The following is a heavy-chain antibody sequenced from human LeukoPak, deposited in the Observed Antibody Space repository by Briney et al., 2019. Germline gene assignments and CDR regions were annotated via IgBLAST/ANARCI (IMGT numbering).Heavy chain of an antibody. CDR2: ISYDGSNK. CDR3: ARGLPLNYDSSGYFDY. CDR1: GFTFSSYA. D-gene: IGHD3-22*01. J-gene: IGHJ4*02. Sequence: PGGSLRLSCAVSGFTFSSYAMHWVRQAPGKGLEWVAVISYDGSNKYYADSVKGRFTISRDNSRNSLYLQMNSLRAEDTAVYYCARGLPLNYDSSGYFDYWGQGTLVTVSS. V-gene: IGHV3-30*04.